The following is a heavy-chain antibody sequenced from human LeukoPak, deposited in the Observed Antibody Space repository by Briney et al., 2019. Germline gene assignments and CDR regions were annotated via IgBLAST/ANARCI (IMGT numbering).Heavy chain of an antibody. J-gene: IGHJ6*04. V-gene: IGHV4-38-2*02. Sequence: SETLSLTCAVSGYSISSGYYWGWIRQPPGKGLEWIGSIYHSGSTYYNPSLKSRVTISVDTSKNQFSLKLSSATAADTAVYYCAREHCSSTSCYYYYGMDVWGKGTTVTVSS. D-gene: IGHD2-2*01. CDR2: IYHSGST. CDR1: GYSISSGYY. CDR3: AREHCSSTSCYYYYGMDV.